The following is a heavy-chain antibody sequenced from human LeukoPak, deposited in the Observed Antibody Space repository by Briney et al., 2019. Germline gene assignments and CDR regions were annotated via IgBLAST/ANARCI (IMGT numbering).Heavy chain of an antibody. Sequence: ASVKVSCKASGYTFTSYGISWVRQAPGQGLERMGWISAYNGNTNYAQKLQGRVTMTTDTSTSTAYMELRSLRSDDTAVYYCASDEEGYSSGLGYYWGQGTLVTVSS. CDR3: ASDEEGYSSGLGYY. D-gene: IGHD6-19*01. V-gene: IGHV1-18*01. CDR1: GYTFTSYG. J-gene: IGHJ4*02. CDR2: ISAYNGNT.